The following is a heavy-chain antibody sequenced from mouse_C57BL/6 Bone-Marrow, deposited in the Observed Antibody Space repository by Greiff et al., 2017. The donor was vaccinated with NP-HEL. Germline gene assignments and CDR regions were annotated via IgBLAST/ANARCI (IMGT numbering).Heavy chain of an antibody. Sequence: QVQLKESGAELARPGASVKLSCKASGYTFTSYGISWVKQRTGQGLEWIGEIYPRSGNTYYNEKFKGKATLTADKSSSTAYMELRSLTSEDSAVYFCARGYGNLFAYWGQGTLVTVSA. CDR3: ARGYGNLFAY. D-gene: IGHD2-1*01. CDR1: GYTFTSYG. CDR2: IYPRSGNT. V-gene: IGHV1-81*01. J-gene: IGHJ3*01.